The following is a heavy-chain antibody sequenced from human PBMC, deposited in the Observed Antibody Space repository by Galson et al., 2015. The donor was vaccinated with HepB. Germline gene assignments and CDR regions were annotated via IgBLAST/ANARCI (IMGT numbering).Heavy chain of an antibody. D-gene: IGHD3-10*01. V-gene: IGHV3-30-3*01. CDR1: GFTFSNYA. Sequence: SLRLSCAASGFTFSNYAMHWVRQAPGKGLEWVSDISYDGINKDYVDSVKGRLTVSRDNSKNTLYLQMNSLRVEDTAVYYCGRIDGSGIGHWGQGALVTVSS. J-gene: IGHJ4*02. CDR2: ISYDGINK. CDR3: GRIDGSGIGH.